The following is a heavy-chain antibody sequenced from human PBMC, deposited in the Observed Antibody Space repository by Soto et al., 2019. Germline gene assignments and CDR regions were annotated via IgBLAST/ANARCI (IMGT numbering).Heavy chain of an antibody. D-gene: IGHD2-2*01. Sequence: SETRSLTCAVYGGSFSGYYWSWIRQPPWKGLEWIGEINHSGSTNYNPSLKSRVTISVDTSKNPFSLKRSSVTAADTAVYYCARGVVSSRRSYYFYMDVWGKGTTVTVSS. CDR1: GGSFSGYY. CDR3: ARGVVSSRRSYYFYMDV. J-gene: IGHJ6*03. CDR2: INHSGST. V-gene: IGHV4-34*01.